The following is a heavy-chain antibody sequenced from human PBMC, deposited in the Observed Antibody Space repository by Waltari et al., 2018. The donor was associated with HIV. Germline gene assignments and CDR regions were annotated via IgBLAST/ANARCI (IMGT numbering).Heavy chain of an antibody. Sequence: VQLVQSGAEVKKPGASVKVSCKASGYTFTGYYMHWVRQAPGQGLEWMGWINPNSGGTNYAQKFQDRVTMTRDTSISTAYMELSSLRSDDTAVYYCARETVAAGTAADYWGQGTLVTVSS. V-gene: IGHV1-2*02. CDR2: INPNSGGT. CDR3: ARETVAAGTAADY. CDR1: GYTFTGYY. D-gene: IGHD6-13*01. J-gene: IGHJ4*02.